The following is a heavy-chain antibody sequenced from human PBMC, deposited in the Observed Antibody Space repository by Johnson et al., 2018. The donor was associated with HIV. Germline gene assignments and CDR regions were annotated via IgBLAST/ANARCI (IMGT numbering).Heavy chain of an antibody. CDR2: IYSGGST. J-gene: IGHJ3*02. Sequence: VQLVESGGGLVQPGGSLRLSCAASGFTVSSDYMTWVRQAPGTGLEWVSIIYSGGSTYYTRSVKGRFTSSRDNSKNMLFLQINSLRVEDTAVYYCARVRVGAFDIWGQGTMVTVSS. CDR3: ARVRVGAFDI. V-gene: IGHV3-66*02. CDR1: GFTVSSDY. D-gene: IGHD1-26*01.